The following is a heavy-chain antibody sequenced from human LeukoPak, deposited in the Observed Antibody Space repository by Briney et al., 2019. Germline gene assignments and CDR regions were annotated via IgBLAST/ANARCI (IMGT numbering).Heavy chain of an antibody. CDR1: GYTLTELS. CDR3: ASPLVGAHSYLY. Sequence: ASVKVSCKVSGYTLTELSMHWVRQAPGKGLEWMGGFDPEDGETIYAQKFQGRVTMTEDTSTDTAYMELSSLRSEDTAVYYCASPLVGAHSYLYWGQGTLVTVSS. J-gene: IGHJ4*02. CDR2: FDPEDGET. D-gene: IGHD1-26*01. V-gene: IGHV1-24*01.